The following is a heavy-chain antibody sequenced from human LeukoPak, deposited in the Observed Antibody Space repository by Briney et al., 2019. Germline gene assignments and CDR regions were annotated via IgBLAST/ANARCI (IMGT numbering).Heavy chain of an antibody. D-gene: IGHD5-18*01. J-gene: IGHJ4*02. CDR2: IYYSGCI. CDR3: ARARMDTAMDLYPEIDY. Sequence: NTSVTQSLTCTVSGGPISSYYWIWIRQPPGKGLEGIGYIYYSGCINYNAFLKSRVTISVDTSKNQFSLKLSSVTAADTAVYYCARARMDTAMDLYPEIDYWGQGTLVTVSS. V-gene: IGHV4-59*01. CDR1: GGPISSYY.